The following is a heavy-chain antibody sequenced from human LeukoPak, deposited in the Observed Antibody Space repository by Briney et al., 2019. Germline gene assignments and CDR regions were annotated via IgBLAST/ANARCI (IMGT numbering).Heavy chain of an antibody. CDR2: IYYSGST. D-gene: IGHD5-18*01. J-gene: IGHJ4*02. V-gene: IGHV4-39*01. CDR1: GGSISSSSYY. Sequence: SETLSLTCTVSGGSISSSSYYWGWIRQPPGKRLEWIGGIYYSGSTYYNPSLKSRVTISVDTSKNQFSLKLSSVTAADTAVYYCARHFPRDRLWLSPRNYFDYWGQGTLVTVSS. CDR3: ARHFPRDRLWLSPRNYFDY.